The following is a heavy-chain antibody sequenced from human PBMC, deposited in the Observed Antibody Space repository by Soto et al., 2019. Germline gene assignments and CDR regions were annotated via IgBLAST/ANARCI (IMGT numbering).Heavy chain of an antibody. CDR3: ARDHRLERRAFDI. CDR2: IYYSGST. V-gene: IGHV4-31*03. D-gene: IGHD1-1*01. Sequence: QVQLQESGPGLVKPSQTLSLTCTVSGGSISSGGYYWSWIRQHPGKGLEWIGYIYYSGSTYYNPSLKSRVTISVDTSKNQSSLKLSSVTAADTAVYYCARDHRLERRAFDIWGQGTMVTVSS. CDR1: GGSISSGGYY. J-gene: IGHJ3*02.